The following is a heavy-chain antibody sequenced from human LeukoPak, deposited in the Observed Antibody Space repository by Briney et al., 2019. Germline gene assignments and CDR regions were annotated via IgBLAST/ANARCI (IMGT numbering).Heavy chain of an antibody. V-gene: IGHV3-21*01. CDR1: GFTFSSYS. CDR3: ARARIDYYGSGSYFSGDHYNWFDP. CDR2: ISSSSSYI. D-gene: IGHD3-10*01. J-gene: IGHJ5*02. Sequence: PGGSLRLSCAASGFTFSSYSMNWVRQAPGKGLEWVSSISSSSSYIYYADSVKGRFTISRDNAKNSLYLQMNSLRAEDTAVYYCARARIDYYGSGSYFSGDHYNWFDPWGQGTLVTVSS.